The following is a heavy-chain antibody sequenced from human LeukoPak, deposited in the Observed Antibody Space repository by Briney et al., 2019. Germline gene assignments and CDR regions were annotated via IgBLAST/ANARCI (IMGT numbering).Heavy chain of an antibody. J-gene: IGHJ4*02. V-gene: IGHV3-23*01. Sequence: PGGSLRLSCAASGFTFSSHAMSWVRQAPGKGLEWVSGISGSGGSTYYADSVKGRFTVSRDNSKNSLYLQMNSLRDEDTAVYYCARARWVVVPFDYWGQGTLVTVSS. CDR2: ISGSGGST. D-gene: IGHD3-22*01. CDR1: GFTFSSHA. CDR3: ARARWVVVPFDY.